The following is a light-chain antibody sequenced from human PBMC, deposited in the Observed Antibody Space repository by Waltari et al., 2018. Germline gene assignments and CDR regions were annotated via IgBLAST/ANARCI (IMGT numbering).Light chain of an antibody. CDR1: SRDVGSYNL. CDR2: EVS. Sequence: QSALTQPASVSGSPGQSLTISCTGTSRDVGSYNLVSWYQQHPGKAPQLMVYEVSKRPSGVSNRFSGSKSGNTASLTISGLQAEDEADYYCCSYASSITYVFGTGTKVTVL. CDR3: CSYASSITYV. J-gene: IGLJ1*01. V-gene: IGLV2-23*02.